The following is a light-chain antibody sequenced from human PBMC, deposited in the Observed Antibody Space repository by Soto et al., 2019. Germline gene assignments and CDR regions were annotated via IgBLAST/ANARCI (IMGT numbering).Light chain of an antibody. Sequence: EIALTPSPGTPSLSPGERATLSCRASQSLSSLAWYQQKPGQAPRLLIYGASSRATGIPDRFSGSGSGTDFTLTISRLEPEDFAVYYCQQYGRHPPYTFGQGTKVDIK. CDR3: QQYGRHPPYT. J-gene: IGKJ2*01. CDR2: GAS. CDR1: QSLSS. V-gene: IGKV3-20*01.